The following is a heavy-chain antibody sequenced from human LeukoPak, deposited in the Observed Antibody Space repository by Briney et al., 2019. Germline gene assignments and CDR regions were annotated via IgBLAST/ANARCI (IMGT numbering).Heavy chain of an antibody. J-gene: IGHJ4*02. Sequence: GGSLRLSCAASGFSFSVYWMHWVRQAPGKGPVWVSRIKTDGSITDYAHFVKGRFTISRDNAKNTLYLQMNSLRAEDTAVYYCASTIGDTAMALHYFDYWGQGTLVTVSS. CDR2: IKTDGSIT. D-gene: IGHD5-18*01. V-gene: IGHV3-74*01. CDR3: ASTIGDTAMALHYFDY. CDR1: GFSFSVYW.